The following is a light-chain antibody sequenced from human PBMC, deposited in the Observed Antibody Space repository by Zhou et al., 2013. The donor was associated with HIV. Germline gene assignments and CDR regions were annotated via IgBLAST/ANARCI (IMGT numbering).Light chain of an antibody. Sequence: DVVMTQSPLSLPVTLGQPASISCRSSQSLVHSDGNTYLSWFQQRPGQSPRRLIYKVSNRDSGVPDRFSGSGSGTDFTLKISRVEAEDVGVYYCMQRTHWPSLTFGGGTEGGGSN. J-gene: IGKJ4*01. CDR3: MQRTHWPSLT. CDR1: QSLVHSDGNTY. V-gene: IGKV2-30*02. CDR2: KVS.